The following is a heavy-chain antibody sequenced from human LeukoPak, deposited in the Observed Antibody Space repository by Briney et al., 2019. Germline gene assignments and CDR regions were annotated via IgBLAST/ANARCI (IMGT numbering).Heavy chain of an antibody. CDR1: GFTFSSYS. D-gene: IGHD1-7*01. CDR3: ARRMGGELVAFDI. Sequence: PGGSLRLSCAASGFTFSSYSMNWVRQAPGKGLEWVSYISSSSTTIYFADSVKGRFTISRDNAKNSLYLQMNSLRDEGTAVYYCARRMGGELVAFDIWGQGTMVTVSS. J-gene: IGHJ3*02. V-gene: IGHV3-48*02. CDR2: ISSSSTTI.